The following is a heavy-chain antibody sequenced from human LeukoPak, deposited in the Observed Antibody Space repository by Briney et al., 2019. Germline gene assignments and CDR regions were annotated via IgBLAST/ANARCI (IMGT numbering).Heavy chain of an antibody. CDR3: ARGDYYYDSSGYSYYFDY. Sequence: PSETLSLTCAVYGGSFSGYYWSWIRQPPGKGLEWIGEINHSGSTNCNPSLKSRVTISVDTSKNQFSLKLSSVTAADTAVYYCARGDYYYDSSGYSYYFDYWGQGTLVTVSS. D-gene: IGHD3-22*01. CDR1: GGSFSGYY. J-gene: IGHJ4*02. V-gene: IGHV4-34*01. CDR2: INHSGST.